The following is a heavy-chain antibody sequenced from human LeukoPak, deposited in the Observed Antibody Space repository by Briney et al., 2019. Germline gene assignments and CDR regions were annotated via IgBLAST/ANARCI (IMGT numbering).Heavy chain of an antibody. V-gene: IGHV4-59*08. J-gene: IGHJ6*02. CDR3: ASDSSGYMYYYYGMDV. D-gene: IGHD3-22*01. Sequence: PSETLSLTCTVSGGSISSYYWSWIRQPPGKGLEWIGYIYYSGSTNYNPSLKSRVTISVDTSKNQFSLELSSVTAADTAVYYCASDSSGYMYYYYGMDVWGQGTTVTVSS. CDR2: IYYSGST. CDR1: GGSISSYY.